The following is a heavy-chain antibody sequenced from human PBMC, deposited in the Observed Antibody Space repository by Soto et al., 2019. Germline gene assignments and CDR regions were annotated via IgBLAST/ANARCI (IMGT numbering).Heavy chain of an antibody. CDR3: STPEVYSGYDFTPFDY. V-gene: IGHV1-69*13. D-gene: IGHD5-12*01. J-gene: IGHJ4*02. CDR2: IIPIFGTA. CDR1: GGTFSSYA. Sequence: GASVKVSCKASGGTFSSYAISWVRQAPGQGLEWMGGIIPIFGTANYAQKFQGRVTITADESTSTAYMELSSLRSEDTAVYYCSTPEVYSGYDFTPFDYWGQGTLVTVS.